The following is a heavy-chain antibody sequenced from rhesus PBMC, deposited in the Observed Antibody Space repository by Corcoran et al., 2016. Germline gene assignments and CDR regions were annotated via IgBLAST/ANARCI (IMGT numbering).Heavy chain of an antibody. J-gene: IGHJ3*01. CDR1: GGSISDYY. Sequence: QVQLQESGPGLVKPSETLSLTCVVSGGSISDYYWSWIRQSPGKGLVWFGRLHGSGGVPDSSPSLKSRVTISLDTSKTPLSLKLTSVTAADTAVYFCAKMVSSWNNPAFDFWGQGLRVTVSS. V-gene: IGHV4-160*01. CDR3: AKMVSSWNNPAFDF. CDR2: LHGSGGVP. D-gene: IGHD1-20*01.